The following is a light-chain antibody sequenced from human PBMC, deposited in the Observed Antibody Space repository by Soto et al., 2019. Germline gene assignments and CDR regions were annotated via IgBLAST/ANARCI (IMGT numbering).Light chain of an antibody. CDR2: GAS. Sequence: EIVMTQSPATLSVSPGERATLSCRASQSVSTNLAWYQQKPGQAPRLLIYGASARATGIPARFSGSGSGTEFTLTITSLQSDDLAVYYCQQYTDRPPWTFGQGTKVDVK. J-gene: IGKJ1*01. CDR1: QSVSTN. V-gene: IGKV3-15*01. CDR3: QQYTDRPPWT.